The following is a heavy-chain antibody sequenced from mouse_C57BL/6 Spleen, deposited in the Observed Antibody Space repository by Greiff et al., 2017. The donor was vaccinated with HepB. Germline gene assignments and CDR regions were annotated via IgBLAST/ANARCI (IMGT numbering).Heavy chain of an antibody. CDR3: ARRRTTVGAMDY. J-gene: IGHJ4*01. D-gene: IGHD1-1*01. V-gene: IGHV5-17*01. Sequence: EVKLMESGGGLVKPGGSLKLSCAASGFTFSDYGMHWVRQAPEKGLEWVAYISSGSSTIYYADTVKGRFTISRDNAKNTLFLQMTSLRSEDTAMYYCARRRTTVGAMDYWGQGTSVTVSS. CDR2: ISSGSSTI. CDR1: GFTFSDYG.